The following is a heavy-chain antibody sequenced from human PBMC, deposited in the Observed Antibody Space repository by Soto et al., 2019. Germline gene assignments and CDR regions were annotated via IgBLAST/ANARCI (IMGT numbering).Heavy chain of an antibody. J-gene: IGHJ6*02. Sequence: GASVKVSCKASGGTFSSYAISWVRQAPGQGLEWMGGIIPIFGTANYAQKFQGRVTITADESTSTAYMELSSLRSEDTAVYYCARAQDAQDIVLMVYAGPYYYYGMDVWGQGTTVTVSS. CDR2: IIPIFGTA. V-gene: IGHV1-69*13. CDR1: GGTFSSYA. D-gene: IGHD2-8*01. CDR3: ARAQDAQDIVLMVYAGPYYYYGMDV.